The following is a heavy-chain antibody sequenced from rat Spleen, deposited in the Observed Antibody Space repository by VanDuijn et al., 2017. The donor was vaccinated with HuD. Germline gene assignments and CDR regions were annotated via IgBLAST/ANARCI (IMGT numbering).Heavy chain of an antibody. CDR1: GFTFSNYG. J-gene: IGHJ4*01. CDR3: ARQSSYNSYVMEA. D-gene: IGHD1-2*01. V-gene: IGHV5-29*01. Sequence: EVHLVESGGGLVQPGRSMKLSCAASGFTFSNYGMSWVRQAPKKGLEWVAYISYDGGSTYYRDPVKGRFTISRDNAKSTLYLQMDSRRSEDTATYYCARQSSYNSYVMEAWGQGASVTVSS. CDR2: ISYDGGST.